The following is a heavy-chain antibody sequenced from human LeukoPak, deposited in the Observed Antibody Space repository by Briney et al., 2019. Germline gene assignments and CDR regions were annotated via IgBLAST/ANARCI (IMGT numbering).Heavy chain of an antibody. CDR2: IKQDGSEE. CDR1: GFTFRTYY. J-gene: IGHJ6*02. D-gene: IGHD6-6*01. Sequence: GGSLRLSCTASGFTFRTYYMSWVRQAPGKGLEWVANIKQDGSEEVYVDSVKGRFTISRDNAKNSLFLQMNTLRAEDTAVYYCARDPYSSTWSYGMDVWGQGTTVTVSS. CDR3: ARDPYSSTWSYGMDV. V-gene: IGHV3-7*05.